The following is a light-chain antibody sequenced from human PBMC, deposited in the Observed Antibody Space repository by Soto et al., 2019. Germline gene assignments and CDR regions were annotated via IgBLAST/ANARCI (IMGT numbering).Light chain of an antibody. CDR3: QQYNSYSFT. CDR2: DAS. V-gene: IGKV1-5*01. Sequence: DIQMTQSPSSLSASVGDRVTIPCRASQSIGKFLNWYQQKPGKAPKLLIYDASSLESGVPSRFSGSGSGTEFTLTISSLQPDDFATYYCQQYNSYSFTFGQGTRLEIK. CDR1: QSIGKF. J-gene: IGKJ5*01.